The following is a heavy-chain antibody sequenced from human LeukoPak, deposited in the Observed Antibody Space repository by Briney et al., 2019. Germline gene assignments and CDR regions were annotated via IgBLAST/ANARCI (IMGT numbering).Heavy chain of an antibody. D-gene: IGHD3-10*01. CDR2: IYYSGST. J-gene: IGHJ4*02. CDR3: ARTYFSSGSYYNTYGYFDY. CDR1: GGSISSSSYY. Sequence: SETLSLTCTVSGGSISSSSYYWGWIRQPPGKGLEWIGSIYYSGSTYYNPSLKSRVTISVDTSKNQFSLKLSSATAADTAVYYCARTYFSSGSYYNTYGYFDYWGQGTLVTVSS. V-gene: IGHV4-39*01.